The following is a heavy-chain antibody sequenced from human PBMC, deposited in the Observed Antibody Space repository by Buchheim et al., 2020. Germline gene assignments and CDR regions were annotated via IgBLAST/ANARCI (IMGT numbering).Heavy chain of an antibody. J-gene: IGHJ4*02. D-gene: IGHD6-13*01. CDR2: IKQDGSER. CDR3: AREASYSSSWSFDY. V-gene: IGHV3-7*04. Sequence: EVQLEESCGGLVQPGGSLRLSCEASGFSFNNYWMSWVRQAPGKGLEWVANIKQDGSERYYVDSVKGRFTISRDNAKNSLYLQMNTLRAEDTAVYYCAREASYSSSWSFDYWGQGTL. CDR1: GFSFNNYW.